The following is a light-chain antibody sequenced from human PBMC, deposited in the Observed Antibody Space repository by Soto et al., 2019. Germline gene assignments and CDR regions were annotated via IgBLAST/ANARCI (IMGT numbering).Light chain of an antibody. Sequence: DIVMTQSPDSLSVSLGERATINCKSSQRVFYSSNNENYLAWYQQKKGXXPKXXXXXXXKREAXVTDRFSGRGSGTDFTITISSMQTEDVAVYYCQQYYTTPWTFGQGTKV. CDR3: QQYYTTPWT. CDR2: XXX. CDR1: QRVFYSSNNENY. V-gene: IGKV4-1*01. J-gene: IGKJ1*01.